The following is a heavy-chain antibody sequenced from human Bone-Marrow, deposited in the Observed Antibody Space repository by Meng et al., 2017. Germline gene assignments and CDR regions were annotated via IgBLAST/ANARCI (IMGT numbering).Heavy chain of an antibody. V-gene: IGHV3-23*01. D-gene: IGHD3-10*01. CDR3: ANDYYGSGSYGA. J-gene: IGHJ4*02. CDR1: GFTFSSYA. CDR2: ISGSGGST. Sequence: GESLKISCAASGFTFSSYAMSWVRQAPGKGLEWVSAISGSGGSTYYADSVKGRFTISRDNSKNTLYLQMNSLRAEDTAVYYCANDYYGSGSYGAWGQGTLVTVSS.